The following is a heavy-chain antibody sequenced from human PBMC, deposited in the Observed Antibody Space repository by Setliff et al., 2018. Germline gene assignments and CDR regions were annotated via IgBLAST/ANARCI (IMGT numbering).Heavy chain of an antibody. CDR3: ASYGSNY. CDR2: IYYSGST. V-gene: IGHV4-39*07. CDR1: GGSISSSYCY. J-gene: IGHJ4*02. D-gene: IGHD1-26*01. Sequence: SETLSLTCAVSGGSISSSYCYWGWIRQPPGKGLEWIGSIYYSGSTNYNPSLKSRVTISVDTSKNQFSLKLSSVTAADTAVYYCASYGSNYWGQGTLVTVSS.